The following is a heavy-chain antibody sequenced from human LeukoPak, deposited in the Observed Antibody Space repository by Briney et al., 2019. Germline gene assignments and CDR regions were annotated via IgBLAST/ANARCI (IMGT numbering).Heavy chain of an antibody. CDR3: ARDHNYAFDN. V-gene: IGHV3-48*04. CDR2: IGISSGNT. Sequence: GGSLRLSCAASGFTFSDYSMNWVRQAPGKGLEWISWIGISSGNTKYADSVGGRFTISGDNAKNSLYLQMNSLRVEDTAVYYCARDHNYAFDNWGQGTLVTVSS. D-gene: IGHD1-1*01. CDR1: GFTFSDYS. J-gene: IGHJ4*02.